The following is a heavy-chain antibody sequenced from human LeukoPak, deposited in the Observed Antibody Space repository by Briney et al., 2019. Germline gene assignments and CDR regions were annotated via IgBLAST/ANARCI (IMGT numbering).Heavy chain of an antibody. J-gene: IGHJ4*02. CDR1: GFTFSNYG. V-gene: IGHV3-33*01. D-gene: IGHD3-10*01. Sequence: PGGSLRLSCAASGFTFSNYGMHWVRQAPGKGLEWVAVIWYDGSNKFYADSVKGRFTISRDNSKNTLYLQMNSPRAEDTAVYYCARVWRSYYNVGTYPLAYWGQGTLVTVSS. CDR3: ARVWRSYYNVGTYPLAY. CDR2: IWYDGSNK.